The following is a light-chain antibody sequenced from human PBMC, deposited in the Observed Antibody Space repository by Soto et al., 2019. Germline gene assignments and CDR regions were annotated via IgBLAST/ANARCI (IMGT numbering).Light chain of an antibody. J-gene: IGKJ1*01. Sequence: DIQMTQSPSSLSASVGDRVTITCRASQSIATYLNWYQQNSGNAPNLLIYVASTLQSGVPSRFSGSGSGTDFTLTISSLQPEDFATYYCQQTYRTPRTFVQGTKVEIK. CDR1: QSIATY. V-gene: IGKV1-39*01. CDR2: VAS. CDR3: QQTYRTPRT.